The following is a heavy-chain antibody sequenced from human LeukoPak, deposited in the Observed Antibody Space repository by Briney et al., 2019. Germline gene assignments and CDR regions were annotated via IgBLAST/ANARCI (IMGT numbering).Heavy chain of an antibody. CDR1: GFTFSSYA. CDR2: ISYDGSET. CDR3: GRGAYSSGWTTFDY. D-gene: IGHD6-19*01. J-gene: IGHJ4*02. V-gene: IGHV3-30*04. Sequence: PGGSLRLSCAASGFTFSSYAMHWVRQDPGKGLVWVALISYDGSETYYADFVKGRFTISRDNSKNKLYVQMNSLRAEDTAVYYCGRGAYSSGWTTFDYWGQGILVTVSS.